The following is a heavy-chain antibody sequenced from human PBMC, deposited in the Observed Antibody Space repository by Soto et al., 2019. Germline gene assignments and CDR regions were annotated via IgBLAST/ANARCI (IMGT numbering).Heavy chain of an antibody. Sequence: GGSLRLSCAASGFTFSRYAMSWVRQAPGKGLEWVSTISSSGSKSYYAASAKGRFTVSRDNPKNTLYLQIDSLRAEDTAVYYCAKDLAPTDSGGNPADNWGQGTLVTVSS. CDR3: AKDLAPTDSGGNPADN. J-gene: IGHJ4*02. D-gene: IGHD4-17*01. CDR2: ISSSGSKS. CDR1: GFTFSRYA. V-gene: IGHV3-23*01.